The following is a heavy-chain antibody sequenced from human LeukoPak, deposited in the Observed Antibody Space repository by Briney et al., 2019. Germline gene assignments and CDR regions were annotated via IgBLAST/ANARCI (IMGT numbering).Heavy chain of an antibody. CDR1: GDSISDYD. Sequence: SETLSLTCTVSGDSISDYDWSWIRQPAGKELEWIGHIHTSGSTNYNPSLKSRITMSVDTSKNQFSLRLSPVTAADTAVYYRATRYSSNWYFDYWGQGTLVTVSS. CDR3: ATRYSSNWYFDY. CDR2: IHTSGST. J-gene: IGHJ4*02. D-gene: IGHD6-13*01. V-gene: IGHV4-4*07.